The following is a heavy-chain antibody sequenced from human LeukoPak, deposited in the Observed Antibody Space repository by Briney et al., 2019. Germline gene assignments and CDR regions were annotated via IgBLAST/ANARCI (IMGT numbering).Heavy chain of an antibody. V-gene: IGHV4-59*01. CDR2: IYYSGST. Sequence: PSETLSLTCTVSGVSISSYYWSWIRQPPGKGLEWIGYIYYSGSTNYNPSLKSRVTISVDTSKNQFSLKLSSVTAADTAVYYCARETRYSSSWYYFDYWGQGTLVTVSS. CDR3: ARETRYSSSWYYFDY. D-gene: IGHD6-13*01. J-gene: IGHJ4*02. CDR1: GVSISSYY.